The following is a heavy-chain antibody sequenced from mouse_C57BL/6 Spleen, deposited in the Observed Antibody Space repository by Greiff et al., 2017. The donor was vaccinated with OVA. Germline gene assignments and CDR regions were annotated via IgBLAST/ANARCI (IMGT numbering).Heavy chain of an antibody. J-gene: IGHJ2*01. Sequence: QVQLQQSGAELVRPGTSVKVSCKASGYAFTNFLIAWVKQRPGPGLEWIGVITPGSGGTNYIEKFTGKATLTAVTSSSTAFMQLSGLTSEDSAVYGCARDEISYYGSSYLDYRGQGTTLRGPS. CDR2: ITPGSGGT. CDR1: GYAFTNFL. V-gene: IGHV1-54*01. D-gene: IGHD1-1*01. CDR3: ARDEISYYGSSYLDY.